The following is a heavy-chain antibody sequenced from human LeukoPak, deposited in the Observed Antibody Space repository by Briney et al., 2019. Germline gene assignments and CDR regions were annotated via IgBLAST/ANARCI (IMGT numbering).Heavy chain of an antibody. CDR2: IYHSGST. J-gene: IGHJ5*02. V-gene: IGHV4-30-2*01. CDR1: GGSISSGGYY. CDR3: ARAIGLESNWFDP. D-gene: IGHD3/OR15-3a*01. Sequence: SQTLSLTRTVSGGSISSGGYYWSWIRQPPGKGLEWIGYIYHSGSTYYNPSLKSRVTISVDRSKNQFSLKLSSVTAADTAVYYCARAIGLESNWFDPWGQGTLVTVSS.